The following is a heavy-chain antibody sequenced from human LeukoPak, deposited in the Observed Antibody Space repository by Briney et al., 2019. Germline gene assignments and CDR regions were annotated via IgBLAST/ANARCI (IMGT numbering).Heavy chain of an antibody. CDR1: GFTFINYD. CDR3: AGELRRYCGGDCTGGLIDY. CDR2: IYSGGST. V-gene: IGHV3-66*01. Sequence: PGGTLRLSCAASGFTFINYDMSWVRQAPGKGLEWVSVIYSGGSTYYADSVKGRFTISRDNSKNTLYLQMNSLRAEDTAVYYCAGELRRYCGGDCTGGLIDYWGQGTLVTVSS. J-gene: IGHJ4*02. D-gene: IGHD2-21*02.